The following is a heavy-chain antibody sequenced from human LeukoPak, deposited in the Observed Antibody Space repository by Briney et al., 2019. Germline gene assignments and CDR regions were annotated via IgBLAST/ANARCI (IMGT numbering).Heavy chain of an antibody. Sequence: GGSLRLSCAASGFTFSSYDMHWVRQATGKGLEWVSAIGTAGDTYYPGSVKGRFTISRENAKNSLYLQMNSLRAGDTTVYYCARGDILAREGAFDIWGQGTMVTVSS. V-gene: IGHV3-13*01. J-gene: IGHJ3*02. CDR2: IGTAGDT. D-gene: IGHD3-9*01. CDR1: GFTFSSYD. CDR3: ARGDILAREGAFDI.